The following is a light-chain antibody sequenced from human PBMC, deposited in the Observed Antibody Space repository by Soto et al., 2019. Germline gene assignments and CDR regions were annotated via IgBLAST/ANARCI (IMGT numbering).Light chain of an antibody. Sequence: QSALTQPRSVSGSPGQSVTISCSGTSSDVGGSNFVSWYQQHPGKAPKLVIYDVNKRPSGVSNLFSGSKSGNTASLTISGLQAEDEADYYCCSYAGSYTFERIFGGGTQLTVL. V-gene: IGLV2-11*01. CDR1: SSDVGGSNF. J-gene: IGLJ2*01. CDR3: CSYAGSYTFERI. CDR2: DVN.